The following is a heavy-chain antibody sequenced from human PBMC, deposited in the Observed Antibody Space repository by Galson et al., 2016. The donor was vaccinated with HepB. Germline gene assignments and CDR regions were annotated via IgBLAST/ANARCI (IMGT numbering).Heavy chain of an antibody. CDR3: AREAPIAAPGANDC. D-gene: IGHD6-13*01. CDR2: ISNSGGSA. V-gene: IGHV3-23*01. J-gene: IGHJ4*02. Sequence: LRLSCAASRFTFSNYAMSWVRQAPGKGLEWVSGISNSGGSAYFADSVKGRFTISRDNSQNTLYLQMNSLRAEDTAIYYCAREAPIAAPGANDCWGQGTQVTVSS. CDR1: RFTFSNYA.